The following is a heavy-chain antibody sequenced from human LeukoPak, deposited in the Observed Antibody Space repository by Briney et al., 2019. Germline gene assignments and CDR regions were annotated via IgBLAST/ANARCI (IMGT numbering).Heavy chain of an antibody. CDR1: GYTFTGYY. Sequence: ASVKVSCKASGYTFTGYYMHWVRQAPGQGLEWMGWISAYNGNTNYAQKLQGRVTMTTDTSTSTAYMELRSLRSDDTAVYYCARVSSSPYYYYYMDVWGKGTTVTVSS. V-gene: IGHV1-18*04. D-gene: IGHD2-15*01. J-gene: IGHJ6*03. CDR3: ARVSSSPYYYYYMDV. CDR2: ISAYNGNT.